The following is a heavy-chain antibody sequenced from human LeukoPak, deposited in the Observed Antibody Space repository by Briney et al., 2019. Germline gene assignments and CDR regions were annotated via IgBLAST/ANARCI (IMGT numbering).Heavy chain of an antibody. CDR1: GGSISSYY. CDR3: ATPVGADDAFDI. J-gene: IGHJ3*02. V-gene: IGHV4-59*01. CDR2: IYYSGST. Sequence: TSETLSLTCTVSGGSISSYYWSWIRQPPGKGLEWIGYIYYSGSTNYNPSLKSRVTISVDTSKNQFSLKLSSVAAADTAVYYCATPVGADDAFDIWGQGTMVTVSS. D-gene: IGHD1-26*01.